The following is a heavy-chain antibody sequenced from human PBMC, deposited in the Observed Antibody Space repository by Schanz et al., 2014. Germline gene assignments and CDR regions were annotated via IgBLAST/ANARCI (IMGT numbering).Heavy chain of an antibody. J-gene: IGHJ4*02. CDR3: ANNWNLDY. V-gene: IGHV3-23*04. Sequence: EVQLVESGGGLVQPGGSLRLSCTASGFTFSDYWMSWVRQAPGKGPEWVSAISGGGGTTYYADSVKGRFTISRDNSKNTLYLQMNSLRAEDTAVYYCANNWNLDYWGQGTLVTVSS. D-gene: IGHD1-20*01. CDR1: GFTFSDYW. CDR2: ISGGGGTT.